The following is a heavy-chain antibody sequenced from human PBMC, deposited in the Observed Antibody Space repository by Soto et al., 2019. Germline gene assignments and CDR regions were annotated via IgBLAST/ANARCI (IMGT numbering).Heavy chain of an antibody. Sequence: PSETLSLTCPVFGVSISSYYWSWIRQPPGKGLEWIGYIYYSGSTNYNPSLKSRVTISVDTSKNQFSLKLSSVTAADTAGYYCARVWGGAFDIWGQGTMVT. CDR3: ARVWGGAFDI. J-gene: IGHJ3*02. CDR1: GVSISSYY. D-gene: IGHD3-10*01. CDR2: IYYSGST. V-gene: IGHV4-59*01.